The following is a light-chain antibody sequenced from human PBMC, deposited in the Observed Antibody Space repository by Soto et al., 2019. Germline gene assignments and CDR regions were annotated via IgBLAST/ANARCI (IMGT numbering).Light chain of an antibody. V-gene: IGLV1-47*01. CDR3: AAWDDSLSGPV. CDR2: RND. J-gene: IGLJ3*02. CDR1: SSNIGSNF. Sequence: QSVLTQPPSASGTPGQRVTISCSVSSSNIGSNFGYWYQQFPGMAPKLLIYRNDQRPSGVPDRFSGSKSGTSASLAISGLRSEDEADYYCAAWDDSLSGPVFGGGTKVTVL.